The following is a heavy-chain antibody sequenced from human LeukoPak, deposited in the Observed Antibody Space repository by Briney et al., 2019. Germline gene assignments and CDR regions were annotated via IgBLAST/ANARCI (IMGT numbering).Heavy chain of an antibody. CDR2: INPSGGST. Sequence: ASVKVSFKASGYTFTSYYMHWVRQAPGQGLEWMGIINPSGGSTSYAQKFQGRVTMTRDMSTSTVYMELSSLRSEDTAVYSCACRYSSRPKEWFDPWGQGNLVTVSS. V-gene: IGHV1-46*01. CDR3: ACRYSSRPKEWFDP. D-gene: IGHD6-13*01. CDR1: GYTFTSYY. J-gene: IGHJ5*02.